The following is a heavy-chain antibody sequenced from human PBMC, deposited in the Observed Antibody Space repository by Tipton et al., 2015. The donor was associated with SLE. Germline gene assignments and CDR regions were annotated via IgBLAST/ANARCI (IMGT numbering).Heavy chain of an antibody. V-gene: IGHV1-69*10. CDR1: GGTFSSYA. D-gene: IGHD3-9*01. CDR2: IIPVLGIA. J-gene: IGHJ4*02. CDR3: ARSPQADILMNYYFDS. Sequence: QLVQSGAEVKKPGASVKVSCTTSGGTFSSYAISWVRQAPGQGLEWMGGIIPVLGIANYAQKFQGRVTITADKSTSTAYMELSSLRSEDTAVYYCARSPQADILMNYYFDSWGQGTLVTVSS.